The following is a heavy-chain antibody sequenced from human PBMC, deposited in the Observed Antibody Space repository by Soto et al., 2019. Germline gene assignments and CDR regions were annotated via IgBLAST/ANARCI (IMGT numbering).Heavy chain of an antibody. Sequence: LRLSCAASGFTFSSYSMNWVRQAPGKGLEWVSSISSSSSYIYYADSVKGRFTISRDNAKNSLYLQMNSLRAEDTAVYYCARVNSGSYLRSLDYRGQGTLVTVSS. CDR1: GFTFSSYS. D-gene: IGHD1-26*01. V-gene: IGHV3-21*01. CDR2: ISSSSSYI. CDR3: ARVNSGSYLRSLDY. J-gene: IGHJ4*02.